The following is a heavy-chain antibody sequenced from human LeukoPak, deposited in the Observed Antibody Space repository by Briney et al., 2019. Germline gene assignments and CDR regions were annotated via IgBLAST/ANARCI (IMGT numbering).Heavy chain of an antibody. D-gene: IGHD3-22*01. Sequence: PGGSLRLSCAASGFTFSSYSMNWVRQAPGKGLEWVSSISSSSSYIYYADSVKGRFTISRDNGKNSLYLQMNSLRAEDTAVYYCARDLYDSSGYPGYWGQGTLVTVSS. J-gene: IGHJ4*02. CDR1: GFTFSSYS. V-gene: IGHV3-21*01. CDR3: ARDLYDSSGYPGY. CDR2: ISSSSSYI.